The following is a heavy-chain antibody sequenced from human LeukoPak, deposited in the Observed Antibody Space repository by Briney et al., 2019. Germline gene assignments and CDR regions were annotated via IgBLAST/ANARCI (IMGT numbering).Heavy chain of an antibody. D-gene: IGHD2-15*01. CDR1: GYTFTGYY. CDR2: INPNSGGT. V-gene: IGHV1-2*02. J-gene: IGHJ4*02. Sequence: GASVKVSCKASGYTFTGYYMHWVRQAPGQGLEWMGWINPNSGGTNYAQKFQGRVTMTRDTSISTAYMELSRLRSDDTAVYYCARGRDIVVVVAAMEYYFDYWGQGTLVTVSS. CDR3: ARGRDIVVVVAAMEYYFDY.